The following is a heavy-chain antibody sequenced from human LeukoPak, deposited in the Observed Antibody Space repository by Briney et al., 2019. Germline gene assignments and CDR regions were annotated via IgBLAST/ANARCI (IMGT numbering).Heavy chain of an antibody. J-gene: IGHJ4*02. D-gene: IGHD6-6*01. CDR1: GYTFTGYY. Sequence: ASVKVSCKASGYTFTGYYIHWVRQAPGQGLEWMGRINPNNGGTNYAQKLQGRVTMTTDTSTSTAYMELRSLRSDDTAVYYCARANRIAARPGDYWGQGTLVTVSS. CDR3: ARANRIAARPGDY. V-gene: IGHV1-2*06. CDR2: INPNNGGT.